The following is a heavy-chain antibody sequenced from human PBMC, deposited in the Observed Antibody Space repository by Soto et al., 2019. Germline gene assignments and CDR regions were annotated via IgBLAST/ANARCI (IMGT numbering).Heavy chain of an antibody. CDR3: AIGYGRNFDY. CDR1: GGSFSGYY. CDR2: INHSGST. J-gene: IGHJ4*02. Sequence: QVQLQQWGAGLLKPSETLSLTCAVYGGSFSGYYWSWIRQPPGKGLEWIGEINHSGSTNYNPSLKSRVTISVDTSKNQSSLKLSSVTAADTAVYYCAIGYGRNFDYWGQGNLVTVSS. V-gene: IGHV4-34*01. D-gene: IGHD3-10*01.